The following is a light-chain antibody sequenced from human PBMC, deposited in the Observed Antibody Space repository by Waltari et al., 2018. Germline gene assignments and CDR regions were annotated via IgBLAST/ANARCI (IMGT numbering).Light chain of an antibody. CDR1: KSVSSN. CDR3: QQYNDWVT. Sequence: EIVMTQSPATLSVSPGETATLSCRARKSVSSNLAWYQQQPGQGPRLLIFGASPRATAIPPRFSGSGSGTEFTLTISGLHSEDFAVYYCQQYNDWVTFGQGTRLDIK. V-gene: IGKV3-15*01. CDR2: GAS. J-gene: IGKJ5*01.